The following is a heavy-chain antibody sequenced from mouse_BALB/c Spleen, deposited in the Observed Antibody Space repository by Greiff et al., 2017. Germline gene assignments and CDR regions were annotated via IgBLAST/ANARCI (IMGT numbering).Heavy chain of an antibody. V-gene: IGHV5-6*02. D-gene: IGHD2-1*01. Sequence: EVKLVESGGDLVKPGGSLKLSCAASGFTFSSYGMSWVRQTPDKRLEWVATISSGGSYTYYPDSVKGRFTISRDNAKNTLYLQMSSLKSEDTAMYYCARRGYGNYGNYAMDYWGQGTSVTVSS. CDR1: GFTFSSYG. CDR2: ISSGGSYT. J-gene: IGHJ4*01. CDR3: ARRGYGNYGNYAMDY.